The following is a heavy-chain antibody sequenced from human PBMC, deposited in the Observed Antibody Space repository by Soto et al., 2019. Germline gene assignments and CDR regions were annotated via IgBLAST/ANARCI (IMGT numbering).Heavy chain of an antibody. V-gene: IGHV4-30-4*01. J-gene: IGHJ6*02. CDR3: ASHDYVHYGIDV. CDR1: GGSISSGDYY. D-gene: IGHD4-17*01. CDR2: IYYSGST. Sequence: SETLSLTCTVSGGSISSGDYYWSWIRQPPGKGLEWIGYIYYSGSTYYNPSLKSRVTISVDTSKNQFSLKLSSVTAADTAVYYCASHDYVHYGIDVWGQGTTVTVSS.